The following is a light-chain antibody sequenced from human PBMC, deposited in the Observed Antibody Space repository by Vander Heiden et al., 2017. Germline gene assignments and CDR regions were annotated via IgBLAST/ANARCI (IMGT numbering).Light chain of an antibody. CDR1: KLGNKY. J-gene: IGLJ1*01. V-gene: IGLV3-1*01. CDR2: QDN. Sequence: SYDLTQSPSVSVPPGQTASITCSGDKLGNKYVSWYQQRPGQAPVLVIYQDNKRPSGIPERFSGFNSGTTATLTISGTQAVDEADYFCEARDSTALYVFGSGTKVTVL. CDR3: EARDSTALYV.